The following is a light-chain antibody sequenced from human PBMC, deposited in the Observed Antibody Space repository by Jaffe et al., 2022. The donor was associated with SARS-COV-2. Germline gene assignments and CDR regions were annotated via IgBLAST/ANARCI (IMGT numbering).Light chain of an antibody. CDR2: SNN. Sequence: QSVLTQPPSVSGTLGQRVTISCSGSSSNIGGNVANWYQQLSGAAPKLLIYSNNQRPSGVPDRFSGSKSGTSATLAISGLQSEDEADYYCAVWDDRLNGPVFGGGTKLTVL. CDR3: AVWDDRLNGPV. V-gene: IGLV1-44*01. J-gene: IGLJ3*02. CDR1: SSNIGGNV.